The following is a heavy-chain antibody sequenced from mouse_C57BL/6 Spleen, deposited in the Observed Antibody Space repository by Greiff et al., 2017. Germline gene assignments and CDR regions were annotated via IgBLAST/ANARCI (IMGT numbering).Heavy chain of an antibody. Sequence: QVQLKQSGAELVRPGTSVKVSCKASGYAFTNYLIEWVKQRPGQGLEWIGVINPGSGGTNYNEKLKGKATLTADKSSSNAYMQLSSLTSEDSAVYFCARNRDGAMLGYWGQGTSVTVSS. J-gene: IGHJ4*01. CDR2: INPGSGGT. D-gene: IGHD4-1*01. CDR3: ARNRDGAMLGY. V-gene: IGHV1-54*01. CDR1: GYAFTNYL.